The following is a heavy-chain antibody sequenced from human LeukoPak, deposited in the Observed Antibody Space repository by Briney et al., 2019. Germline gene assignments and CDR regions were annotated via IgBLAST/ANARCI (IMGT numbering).Heavy chain of an antibody. V-gene: IGHV4-4*07. CDR3: ARETGSGRTMDRSAGFAFDI. Sequence: SETLSLTCLLSGGSIGPYYWSWIRQAAGKGPEWIGRIYTTGTADYNPSLKGRVFLSVDTSMNQFSLKLSSVTAADTAVYYCARETGSGRTMDRSAGFAFDIWGQGTMVTVSS. CDR1: GGSIGPYY. CDR2: IYTTGTA. J-gene: IGHJ3*02. D-gene: IGHD3-10*01.